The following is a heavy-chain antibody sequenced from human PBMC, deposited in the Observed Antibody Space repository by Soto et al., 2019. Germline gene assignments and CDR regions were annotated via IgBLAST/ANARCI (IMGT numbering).Heavy chain of an antibody. CDR3: ARSRGAAAVINCSEP. Sequence: GASVKVSCKASGYRLTSYYMHWVRQARGQGLEWMGIINPNSGITNYAQNFQGRVTMTRDTSTSTVYMELSSLKSEDTAVYYCARSRGAAAVINCSEPWGLGTLVT. CDR2: INPNSGIT. CDR1: GYRLTSYY. D-gene: IGHD6-13*01. V-gene: IGHV1-46*03. J-gene: IGHJ5*02.